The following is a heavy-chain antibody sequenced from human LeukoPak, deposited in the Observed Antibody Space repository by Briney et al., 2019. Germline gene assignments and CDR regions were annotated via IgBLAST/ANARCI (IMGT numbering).Heavy chain of an antibody. Sequence: GGSLRLSCTASGFTFGDYAMSWVRQAPGKGLEWVGFIRSKAYGGTTEYAASVKGRFTISRDDSKSIAYLQMNSLKTEDTAVYYCTRGVSAYDFWSGYPPTYYYYMDVWGKGTTVTVSS. CDR2: IRSKAYGGTT. D-gene: IGHD3-3*01. V-gene: IGHV3-49*04. J-gene: IGHJ6*03. CDR1: GFTFGDYA. CDR3: TRGVSAYDFWSGYPPTYYYYMDV.